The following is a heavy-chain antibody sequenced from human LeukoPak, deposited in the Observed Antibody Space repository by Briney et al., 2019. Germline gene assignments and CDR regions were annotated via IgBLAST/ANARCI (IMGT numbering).Heavy chain of an antibody. V-gene: IGHV4-39*02. CDR3: ARDPVGDYGDY. CDR2: IYYSGST. Sequence: SETLSLTCTVSGGSISSSSYYWGWIRQPPGKGLEWIGSIYYSGSTYYNPSLKSRVTISVDTSKNQFSLKLSSVTAADTAVYYCARDPVGDYGDYWGQGTLVTVSS. D-gene: IGHD4-17*01. J-gene: IGHJ4*02. CDR1: GGSISSSSYY.